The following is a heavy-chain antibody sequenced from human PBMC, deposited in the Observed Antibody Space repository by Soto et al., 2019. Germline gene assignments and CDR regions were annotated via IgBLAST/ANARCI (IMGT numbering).Heavy chain of an antibody. CDR1: RFTFSSYA. CDR2: ISGSGGST. D-gene: IGHD6-13*01. V-gene: IGHV3-23*01. Sequence: LRLSCAASRFTFSSYAMSWVRQAPGTGLEGASAISGSGGSTYYADSVKGRFTISRDNSKNTLYPQMNSLRVEYTAVYYCKGYRRGRYLAYGMDVWGQGTTVTVSS. CDR3: KGYRRGRYLAYGMDV. J-gene: IGHJ6*02.